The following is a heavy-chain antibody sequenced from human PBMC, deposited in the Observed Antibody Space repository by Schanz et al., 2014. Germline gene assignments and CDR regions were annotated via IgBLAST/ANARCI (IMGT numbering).Heavy chain of an antibody. CDR2: IYSGGST. Sequence: EVQLVESGGGLVKPGGSLRLSCAASGFTLSSYALSWVRQSPGKGLEWVAVIYSGGSTFYTDSVKGRFTISRDNSKNTLYLQMNSLIAEDTAVYYCAKCIGWYGRCAFDIWGQGTMVTVSS. D-gene: IGHD6-19*01. CDR3: AKCIGWYGRCAFDI. V-gene: IGHV3-53*01. CDR1: GFTLSSYA. J-gene: IGHJ3*02.